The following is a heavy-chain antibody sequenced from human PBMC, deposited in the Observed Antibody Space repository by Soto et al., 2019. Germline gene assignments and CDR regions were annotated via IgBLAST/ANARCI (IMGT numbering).Heavy chain of an antibody. J-gene: IGHJ4*01. D-gene: IGHD5-18*01. CDR2: MNHDGSEI. CDR1: GFTFSSYW. Sequence: EVQLVESGGGLVQPGGSLRLSCAASGFTFSSYWMSWVRQAPGKGLEWVANMNHDGSEIYYVDSVKGRFTISRDNAQNSVYLQMNSLSAEDTAIYYCARQYTYGRVWCHGTLVTVSS. CDR3: ARQYTYGRV. V-gene: IGHV3-7*01.